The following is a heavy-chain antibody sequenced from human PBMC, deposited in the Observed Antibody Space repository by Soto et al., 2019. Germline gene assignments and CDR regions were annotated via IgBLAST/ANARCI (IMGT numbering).Heavy chain of an antibody. V-gene: IGHV1-18*01. CDR2: ISAYNGNT. Sequence: ASVKVSCKASGYTFTSYGISWVRQAPGQGLEWMGWISAYNGNTNYAQKLQGRVTMTTDTSTSTAYMEPRSLRSDDTAVYYCATATYYYGSGSLVHFDYWGQGTLVTVSS. CDR3: ATATYYYGSGSLVHFDY. CDR1: GYTFTSYG. J-gene: IGHJ4*02. D-gene: IGHD3-10*01.